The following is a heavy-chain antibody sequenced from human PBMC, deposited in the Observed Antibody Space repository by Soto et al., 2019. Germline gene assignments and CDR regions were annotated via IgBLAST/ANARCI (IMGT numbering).Heavy chain of an antibody. D-gene: IGHD3-9*01. V-gene: IGHV3-30-3*01. CDR3: VRRVEGTTGYYYFDY. CDR1: GFTFSNYA. CDR2: ISYAGSNK. J-gene: IGHJ4*02. Sequence: QVQLVESGGGVIQPGRSLRLSCAASGFTFSNYAMYWVRQAPGQGLEWVAVISYAGSNKYYVDSVKGRFTTSRDNSKNTLYLQMNSLRAEDTALYFWVRRVEGTTGYYYFDYWGQGTLVTVSS.